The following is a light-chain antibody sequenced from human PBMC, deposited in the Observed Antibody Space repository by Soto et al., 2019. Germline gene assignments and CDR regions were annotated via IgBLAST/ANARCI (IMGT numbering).Light chain of an antibody. Sequence: DIQITQSPSAVSASVGDRVTITCLASQGINNYLAWFQQKPAKAPKRLIYAASTLQTGVPSRFSGSGSGTESTLTISSLQPEDFATYYCLHHNNSPLTCGGGTKVDIK. V-gene: IGKV1-17*03. J-gene: IGKJ4*01. CDR3: LHHNNSPLT. CDR1: QGINNY. CDR2: AAS.